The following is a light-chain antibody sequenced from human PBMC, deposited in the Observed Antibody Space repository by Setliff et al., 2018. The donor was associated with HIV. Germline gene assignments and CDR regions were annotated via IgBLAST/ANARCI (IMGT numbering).Light chain of an antibody. J-gene: IGLJ2*01. CDR2: EVS. V-gene: IGLV2-23*02. Sequence: QSVLTQPASVSGSLGQSIIISCTGTSSDVGSYNLVSWYQQHPDKAPKLMIYEVSKRPSGVSNRFSASKSGNTASLTISGLQAEDEADYYCCSYAGSVVFGGGTKVTVL. CDR1: SSDVGSYNL. CDR3: CSYAGSVV.